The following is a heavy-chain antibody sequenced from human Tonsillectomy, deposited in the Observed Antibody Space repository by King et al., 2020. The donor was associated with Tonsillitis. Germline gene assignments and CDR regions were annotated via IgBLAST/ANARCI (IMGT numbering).Heavy chain of an antibody. Sequence: HVQLVESGGGVVQPGRSLRLSCEASGFTFSSYGMHWVRQAPGKGLGWVAISWYDGSNKYVADSVNGRFTISRDNSKNTLYLQINSLRAEDTAVYYCARDPGTATANFFYYYMDVWGKGTTVTVSS. J-gene: IGHJ6*03. D-gene: IGHD1-1*01. CDR1: GFTFSSYG. V-gene: IGHV3-33*01. CDR2: SWYDGSNK. CDR3: ARDPGTATANFFYYYMDV.